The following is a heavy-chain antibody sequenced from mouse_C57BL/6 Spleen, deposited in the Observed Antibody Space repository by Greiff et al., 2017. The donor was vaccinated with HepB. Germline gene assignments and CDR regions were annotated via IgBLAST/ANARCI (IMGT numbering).Heavy chain of an antibody. J-gene: IGHJ2*01. CDR1: GYTFTSYW. V-gene: IGHV1-69*01. CDR3: ARSRSSSGYVVHFDY. D-gene: IGHD3-2*02. Sequence: VQLQQPGAELVMPGASVKLSCKASGYTFTSYWMHWVKQRPGQGLEWIGEIDPSDSYTNYNQKFKGKSTLTVDKSPSTAYMQHRSLTSEDSAVYYCARSRSSSGYVVHFDYWGQGTTLTVSS. CDR2: IDPSDSYT.